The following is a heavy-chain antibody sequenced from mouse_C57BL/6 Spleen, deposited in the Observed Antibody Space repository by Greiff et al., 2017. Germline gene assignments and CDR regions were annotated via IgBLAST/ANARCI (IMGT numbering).Heavy chain of an antibody. CDR3: ARTPGYTYGVSWFAY. J-gene: IGHJ3*01. CDR2: IYPADSEI. D-gene: IGHD2-12*01. CDR1: GYTFTSYW. Sequence: QVQLKQPGAELVRPGSSVKLSCKASGYTFTSYWMDWVKQRPGQGLEWIGYIYPADSEIHYNQKFKDKATLTVDKSSSTAYMQLSSLTSEDSAVYYCARTPGYTYGVSWFAYWGQGTMLTVSA. V-gene: IGHV1-61*01.